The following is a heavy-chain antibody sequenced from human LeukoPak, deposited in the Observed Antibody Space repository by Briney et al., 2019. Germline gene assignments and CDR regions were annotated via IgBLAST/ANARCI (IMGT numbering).Heavy chain of an antibody. V-gene: IGHV1-2*02. CDR3: ARDLGRWGYCSSTSCYMFDY. J-gene: IGHJ4*02. D-gene: IGHD2-2*02. CDR1: GYTFTGYY. CDR2: INPNSGGT. Sequence: ASVKVSCKASGYTFTGYYMHWVRQAPGQGLEWMGWINPNSGGTNYAQKFQGRVTMTRDTSTSTVYMELSSLRSEDTAVYYCARDLGRWGYCSSTSCYMFDYWGQGTLVTVTS.